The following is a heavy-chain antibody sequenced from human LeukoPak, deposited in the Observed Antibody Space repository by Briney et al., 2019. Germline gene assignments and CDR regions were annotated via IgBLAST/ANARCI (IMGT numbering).Heavy chain of an antibody. J-gene: IGHJ4*02. V-gene: IGHV3-23*01. D-gene: IGHD6-19*01. CDR3: AKPSRGWYPFDY. Sequence: PGGSLRLSRAASGFTFSSYAMSWVRQAPGKGLDWVSSLSGSGSGTYYADSVKGRFTISRDNSKNTLYLQMSSLRAEDTAVYYCAKPSRGWYPFDYWGQGTLVTVSS. CDR2: LSGSGSGT. CDR1: GFTFSSYA.